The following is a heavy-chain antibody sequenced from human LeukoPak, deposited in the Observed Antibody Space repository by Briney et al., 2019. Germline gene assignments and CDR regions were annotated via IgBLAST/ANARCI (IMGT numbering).Heavy chain of an antibody. V-gene: IGHV4-39*07. Sequence: SETLSLTCTVSGGSISSSSYYWGWIRQPPGKGLEWIGSIYYSGSTYYNPSLKSRVTISVDTSKNQFSLKLSSVTAADTAVYYCARAGYSYGYYYYYYMDVWGKGATVTVSS. J-gene: IGHJ6*03. D-gene: IGHD5-18*01. CDR2: IYYSGST. CDR3: ARAGYSYGYYYYYYMDV. CDR1: GGSISSSSYY.